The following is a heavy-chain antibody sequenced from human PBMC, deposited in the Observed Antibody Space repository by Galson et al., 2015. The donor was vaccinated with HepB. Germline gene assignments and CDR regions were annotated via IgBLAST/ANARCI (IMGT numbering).Heavy chain of an antibody. V-gene: IGHV1-69*06. Sequence: SVKVSCKASGGTFSSYAISWVRQAPGQGLEWMGGIIPIFGTANYAQKFQGRVTITADKSTNTAYMEPSRLRSDDTAVYYCARKHSTTVTTFYFDYWGQGTLVTVSS. CDR2: IIPIFGTA. J-gene: IGHJ4*02. CDR3: ARKHSTTVTTFYFDY. CDR1: GGTFSSYA. D-gene: IGHD4-17*01.